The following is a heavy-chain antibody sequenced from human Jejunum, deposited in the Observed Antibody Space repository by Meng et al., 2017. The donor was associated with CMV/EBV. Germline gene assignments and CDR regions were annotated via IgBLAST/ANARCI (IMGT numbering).Heavy chain of an antibody. J-gene: IGHJ4*02. D-gene: IGHD6-19*01. CDR3: AVGAVAGTGY. CDR1: GGSINSGNYY. CDR2: IYPSGST. V-gene: IGHV4-61*02. Sequence: QGRLQESGPGFVKPYQTPAITCTVHGGSINSGNYYRSWIRQPAGKGLEWIGRIYPSGSTNYNPSLQSRVAISLDTSKNLFSLKLSSVTAADTAVYYCAVGAVAGTGYWGQGILVTVSS.